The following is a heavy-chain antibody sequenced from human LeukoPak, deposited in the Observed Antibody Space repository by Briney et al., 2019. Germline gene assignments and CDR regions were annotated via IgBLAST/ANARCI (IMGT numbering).Heavy chain of an antibody. CDR2: INSYGSST. CDR1: GFTFGTYW. J-gene: IGHJ3*02. CDR3: TFSSYGDHVGVDAFDM. D-gene: IGHD4-17*01. V-gene: IGHV3-74*01. Sequence: GSLRLSCAASGFTFGTYWMHWVRQAPGKGLVWVSRINSYGSSTNYADSVKGRFTISRDNAKNTVYLQMNSLSAEDTAMYYCTFSSYGDHVGVDAFDMWGQGTMVTVSS.